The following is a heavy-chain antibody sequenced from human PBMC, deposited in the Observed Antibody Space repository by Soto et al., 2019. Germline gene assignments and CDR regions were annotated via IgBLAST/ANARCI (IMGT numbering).Heavy chain of an antibody. Sequence: QVQLVQSGTVVQRRGSSVKVSCQASGGTFSSHGMAWVRQAPGQGLEWMGGIIPTFGTPTYAPKFQSRVTIISDESAHTASIELSSIRSADTAVYYCASIRSAGYLDFWGQGTLITVSS. CDR3: ASIRSAGYLDF. J-gene: IGHJ4*02. CDR2: IIPTFGTP. CDR1: GGTFSSHG. D-gene: IGHD2-15*01. V-gene: IGHV1-69*01.